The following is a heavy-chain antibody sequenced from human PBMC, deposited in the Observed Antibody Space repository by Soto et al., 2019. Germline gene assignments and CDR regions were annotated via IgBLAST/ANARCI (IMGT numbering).Heavy chain of an antibody. CDR3: ASSGSGSYYDYYYYYGMDV. Sequence: GESLKISCKGSGYSFTSYWIGWVRQMPVKGLEWMGIIYPGDSDTRYSPSFQGQVTISADKSISTAYLQWSSLKASDTAMYYCASSGSGSYYDYYYYYGMDVWGQGTTVTVSS. D-gene: IGHD3-10*01. V-gene: IGHV5-51*01. CDR1: GYSFTSYW. J-gene: IGHJ6*02. CDR2: IYPGDSDT.